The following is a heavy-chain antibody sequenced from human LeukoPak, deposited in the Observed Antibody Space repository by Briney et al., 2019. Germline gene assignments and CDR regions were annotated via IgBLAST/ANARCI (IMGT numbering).Heavy chain of an antibody. J-gene: IGHJ3*02. D-gene: IGHD3-22*01. CDR2: IRSKAYGGTT. V-gene: IGHV3-49*04. CDR3: TRDPDHYYDSSGYYYGGAFDI. CDR1: GFSFSSYV. Sequence: GGSLRLSCAASGFSFSSYVMHWVRQAPGKGLEWVGFIRSKAYGGTTEYAASVKGRFTISRDDSKSIAYLQMNSLKTEDTAVYYCTRDPDHYYDSSGYYYGGAFDIWGQGTMVTVSS.